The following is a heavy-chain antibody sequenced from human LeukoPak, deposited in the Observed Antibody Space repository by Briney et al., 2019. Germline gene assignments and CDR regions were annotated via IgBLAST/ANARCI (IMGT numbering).Heavy chain of an antibody. CDR2: IYYSGST. V-gene: IGHV4-59*02. CDR1: GFTVSSNS. J-gene: IGHJ3*02. D-gene: IGHD3-22*01. CDR3: ARVNYYDSRGYGAFDI. Sequence: GSLRLSCTVSGFTVSSNSMSWIRQPPGKGLEWIGYIYYSGSTNYNPSLKSRVTISVDTSKNQFSLKLSSVTAADTAVYYCARVNYYDSRGYGAFDIWGQGTMVTVSS.